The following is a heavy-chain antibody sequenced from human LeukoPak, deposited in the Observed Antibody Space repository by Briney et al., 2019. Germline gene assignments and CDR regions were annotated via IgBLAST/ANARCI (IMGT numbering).Heavy chain of an antibody. CDR3: ARALLWFGELSNWFDP. Sequence: PSETLSLTCAVYGGSFSGYYWSWIRQSPGKGLEWIGEINHSRSTNYNPSLKSRVTISVDTSKNQFSLKLSSVTAADTAVYYCARALLWFGELSNWFDPWGQGTLVTVSS. J-gene: IGHJ5*02. CDR1: GGSFSGYY. CDR2: INHSRST. V-gene: IGHV4-34*01. D-gene: IGHD3-10*01.